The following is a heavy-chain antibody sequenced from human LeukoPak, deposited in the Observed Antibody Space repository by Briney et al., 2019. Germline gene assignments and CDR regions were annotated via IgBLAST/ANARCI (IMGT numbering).Heavy chain of an antibody. V-gene: IGHV1-2*02. J-gene: IGHJ5*02. Sequence: ASVKVSCKASGYTFTGYYMHWVRQAPGQGLEWMGWINPNSGGTSYAQKFQGRVTMTRDTSISTAYMELSRLRSDDTAVYYSARDGECTNGVCYTGWFDPWGQGTLVTVSS. CDR3: ARDGECTNGVCYTGWFDP. CDR1: GYTFTGYY. CDR2: INPNSGGT. D-gene: IGHD2-8*01.